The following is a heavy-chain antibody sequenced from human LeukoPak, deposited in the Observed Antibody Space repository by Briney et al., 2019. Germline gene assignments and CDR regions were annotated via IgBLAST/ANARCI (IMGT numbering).Heavy chain of an antibody. D-gene: IGHD2-21*02. CDR3: ARGSSNSDWEDYYYYGTDV. CDR2: IYYSGST. CDR1: GGSISSYY. Sequence: SETLSLTCTVSGGSISSYYWSWIRQPPGKGLEWIGYIYYSGSTNYNPSLKSRVTISVDTSKNQFSLKLSSVTAADTAVYYCARGSSNSDWEDYYYYGTDVWGQGTTVTVSS. J-gene: IGHJ6*02. V-gene: IGHV4-59*01.